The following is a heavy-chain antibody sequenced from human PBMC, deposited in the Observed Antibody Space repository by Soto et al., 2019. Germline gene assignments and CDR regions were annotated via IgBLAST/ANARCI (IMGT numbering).Heavy chain of an antibody. CDR2: IIPNFGTA. V-gene: IGHV1-69*01. Sequence: QVQLVQSGAEVKKPGSSVKVSCKASGGTFSSYAISWVRQAPGQGLEWMGGIIPNFGTANYAQKFQGRVTITADESTSTAYMELSSLRSEDTAVYYCARDRGTMVRGVFYYYGMDVWGQGTTVTVSS. D-gene: IGHD3-10*01. J-gene: IGHJ6*02. CDR1: GGTFSSYA. CDR3: ARDRGTMVRGVFYYYGMDV.